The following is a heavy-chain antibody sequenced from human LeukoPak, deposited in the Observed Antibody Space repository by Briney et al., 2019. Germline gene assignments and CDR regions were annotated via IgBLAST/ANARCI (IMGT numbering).Heavy chain of an antibody. Sequence: SVKVSCKASGGTFSSYAISWVRQAPGQGLEWVGRIIPIFGTANYAQKFQGRVTITTDESTSTAYMELSSLRSEDTAVYYCARDDSGGYYSYYFDYWGQGTLVTLSS. V-gene: IGHV1-69*05. CDR3: ARDDSGGYYSYYFDY. J-gene: IGHJ4*02. D-gene: IGHD3-22*01. CDR1: GGTFSSYA. CDR2: IIPIFGTA.